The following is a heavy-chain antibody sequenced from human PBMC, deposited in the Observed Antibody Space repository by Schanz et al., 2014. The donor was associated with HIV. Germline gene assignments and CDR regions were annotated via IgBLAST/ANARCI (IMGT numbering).Heavy chain of an antibody. Sequence: VQVLESGGRLAQPGGSLRLSCAASGFTFSIYAMSWVRQAPGKGLEWVSGISGSGGTTYYADSVKGRFTISRVNSKNTLYLQMNSLRAEDTAIYYCAKTSITLGMDVWGQGTTVTVSS. CDR3: AKTSITLGMDV. CDR2: ISGSGGTT. D-gene: IGHD1-20*01. CDR1: GFTFSIYA. J-gene: IGHJ6*02. V-gene: IGHV3-23*01.